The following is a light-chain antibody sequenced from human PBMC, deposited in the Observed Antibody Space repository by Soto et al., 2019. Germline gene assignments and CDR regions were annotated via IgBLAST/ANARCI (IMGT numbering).Light chain of an antibody. J-gene: IGKJ4*01. V-gene: IGKV1-27*01. CDR1: QGTSNY. CDR2: AAS. Sequence: DIQVTQSPSSLSASVGDRVTITCRASQGTSNYLAWYRQKPGKVPKLLIYAASTLQSGVPSRFIGSRSGTDFILTISSLQPEDVATYYCQKYNSAPLTFGGGTKVEIK. CDR3: QKYNSAPLT.